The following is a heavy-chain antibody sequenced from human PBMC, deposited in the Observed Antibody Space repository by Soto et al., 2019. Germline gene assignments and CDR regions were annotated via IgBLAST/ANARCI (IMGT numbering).Heavy chain of an antibody. D-gene: IGHD3-16*01. Sequence: SETLSLTCTVSGGSISSSSYYWGWIRQPPGKGLEWIGSIYYSGSTYYNPSLKSRVTISVDTSKNQFSLKLSSVTAADTAVYYCARHQYYVWGRFDYWGQGTLVTVSS. CDR2: IYYSGST. CDR1: GGSISSSSYY. J-gene: IGHJ4*02. V-gene: IGHV4-39*01. CDR3: ARHQYYVWGRFDY.